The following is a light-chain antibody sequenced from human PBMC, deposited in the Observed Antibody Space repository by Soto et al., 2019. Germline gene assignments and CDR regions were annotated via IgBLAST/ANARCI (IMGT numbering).Light chain of an antibody. CDR1: QSVDIN. CDR3: QQYNGWPIT. V-gene: IGKV3-15*01. CDR2: GAS. Sequence: EIVLTPSPATLSVSPGESVTLSCRASQSVDINLAWYQQKPGQAPRXIIYGASTRATDMPGRFSGRGSGTECTLTINSLQSEDFAVYYCQQYNGWPITLGQGTRLEIK. J-gene: IGKJ5*01.